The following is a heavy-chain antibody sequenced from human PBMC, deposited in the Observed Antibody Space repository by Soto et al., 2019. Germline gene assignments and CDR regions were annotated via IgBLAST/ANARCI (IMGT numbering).Heavy chain of an antibody. Sequence: SDTLSLTCTVSGGSISSGDYYWSWIRQPPGKGLEWIGYIYYSGSTYYNPSLKSRVTISVDTSKNQFSLKLSSVTAADTAVYYCASLYDSSGYYFSGNDGNFDYWGQGTLVTVSS. CDR2: IYYSGST. D-gene: IGHD3-22*01. CDR3: ASLYDSSGYYFSGNDGNFDY. CDR1: GGSISSGDYY. V-gene: IGHV4-30-4*02. J-gene: IGHJ4*02.